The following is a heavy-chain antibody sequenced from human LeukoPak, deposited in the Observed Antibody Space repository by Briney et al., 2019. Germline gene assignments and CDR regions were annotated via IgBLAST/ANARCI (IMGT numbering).Heavy chain of an antibody. D-gene: IGHD6-19*01. V-gene: IGHV3-53*01. CDR2: IYSGGTT. Sequence: GGSLRLSCAASGFTVSRSYMIWARQAPGKGLEWVSVIYSGGTTYYADSVKGRFTISRDNSKNTLYLQMNSLRAEDTAVYYCARSSGWYQGYFDYWGQGTLVTVSS. J-gene: IGHJ4*02. CDR1: GFTVSRSY. CDR3: ARSSGWYQGYFDY.